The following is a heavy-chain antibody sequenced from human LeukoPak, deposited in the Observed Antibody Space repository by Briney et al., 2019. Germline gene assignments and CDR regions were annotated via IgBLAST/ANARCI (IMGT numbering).Heavy chain of an antibody. Sequence: ASVKVSCKASGYTFTNYYMHWVRQAPGQGLEWMGIINPSGGSTTYTQRLQGRVIMTRDTSTSTVYMELSSLRSEDTAVYYCATWGSSSSPLPTMDVWGQGTTVTVS. CDR3: ATWGSSSSPLPTMDV. D-gene: IGHD6-13*01. J-gene: IGHJ6*02. V-gene: IGHV1-46*01. CDR1: GYTFTNYY. CDR2: INPSGGST.